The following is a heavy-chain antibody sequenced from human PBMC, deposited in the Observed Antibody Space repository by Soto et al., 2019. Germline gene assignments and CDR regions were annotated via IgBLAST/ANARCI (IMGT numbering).Heavy chain of an antibody. V-gene: IGHV3-7*01. CDR2: IKQDGSEK. D-gene: IGHD1-1*01. Sequence: EVQLVESGGGLVQPGGSLRLSSAASGLTFSNCWMSWVRQAPGKGLEWVANIKQDGSEKYYVHSLKGRFTISRDNAKNSLYLQINSLRAEDTAVYYCARDRAYNTFDYWGQGTLVTVSS. CDR3: ARDRAYNTFDY. J-gene: IGHJ4*02. CDR1: GLTFSNCW.